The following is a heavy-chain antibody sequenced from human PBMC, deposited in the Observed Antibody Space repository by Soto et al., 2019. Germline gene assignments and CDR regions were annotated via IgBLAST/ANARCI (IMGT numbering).Heavy chain of an antibody. J-gene: IGHJ3*02. CDR1: GFTFSSYS. Sequence: GGSLRLSCAASGFTFSSYSMNWVRQAPGKGLEWGSYISSSSSTIYYADSVKSRFTISGDNAKISLYLQMNSLRDEYTAVYYCARDRGLGTIIDAFDIWGQGTMVTVSS. V-gene: IGHV3-48*02. CDR3: ARDRGLGTIIDAFDI. D-gene: IGHD3-22*01. CDR2: ISSSSSTI.